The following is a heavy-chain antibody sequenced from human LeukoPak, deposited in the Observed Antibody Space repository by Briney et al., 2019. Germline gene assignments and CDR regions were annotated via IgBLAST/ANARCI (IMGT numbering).Heavy chain of an antibody. CDR3: AKEGTSGYGYFDY. V-gene: IGHV3-23*01. CDR1: GFTFSSYA. D-gene: IGHD5-12*01. J-gene: IGHJ4*02. CDR2: ISGSGGST. Sequence: GGSLRLSCSASGFTFSSYAMSWVRQAPGKGLEWVSGISGSGGSTYYADSVKGRFTISRDNSKNTLYLQMKSLRAEDTAVYYCAKEGTSGYGYFDYWGQGTLVTVSS.